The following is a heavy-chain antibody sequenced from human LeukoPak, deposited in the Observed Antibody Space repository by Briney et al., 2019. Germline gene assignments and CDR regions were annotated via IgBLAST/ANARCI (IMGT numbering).Heavy chain of an antibody. CDR2: ISAYNGNT. D-gene: IGHD2-2*01. CDR3: ARGGVVVPSAYPIDY. Sequence: ASVKVSCKASGYTSTSYGISWVRQAPGQGLEWMGWISAYNGNTNYAQKLQGRVTMTTDTSTSTAYMELRSLRSDDTAVYYCARGGVVVPSAYPIDYWGQGTLVTVSS. CDR1: GYTSTSYG. V-gene: IGHV1-18*01. J-gene: IGHJ4*02.